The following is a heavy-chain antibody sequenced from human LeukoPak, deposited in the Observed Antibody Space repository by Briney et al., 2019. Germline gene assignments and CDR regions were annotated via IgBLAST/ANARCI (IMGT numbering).Heavy chain of an antibody. V-gene: IGHV4-31*03. J-gene: IGHJ4*02. Sequence: SQTLSLTCTVSGGSISSGGYYWSWIRQHPGKGLEWIGYFYYSGSTYYNPSLKSRVTISVDTSKNQFSLKLSSVTAADTAVYYCAVDRWELLSYWGQGTLVTVSS. CDR2: FYYSGST. D-gene: IGHD1-26*01. CDR1: GGSISSGGYY. CDR3: AVDRWELLSY.